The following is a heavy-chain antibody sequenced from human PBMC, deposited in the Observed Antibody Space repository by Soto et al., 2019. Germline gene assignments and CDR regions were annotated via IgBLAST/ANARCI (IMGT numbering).Heavy chain of an antibody. CDR3: GITQTAGDVN. V-gene: IGHV4-39*01. CDR2: LYSTGAT. D-gene: IGHD3-10*01. Sequence: QLHLQESGPGLVKRSETLSLTSSSAGGSISDSSYYWAWIRKSPGKALEWIGTLYSTGATYYNVSPQTRYPTSTNPSKKQFSLTPTSGAAADTAGYYWGITQTAGDVNWGQGMLVTVSS. J-gene: IGHJ4*02. CDR1: GGSISDSSYY.